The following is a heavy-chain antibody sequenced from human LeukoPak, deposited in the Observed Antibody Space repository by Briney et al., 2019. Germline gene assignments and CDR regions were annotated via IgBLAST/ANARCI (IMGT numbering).Heavy chain of an antibody. CDR2: INSDGSST. CDR3: ATYSSTYYMDV. J-gene: IGHJ6*03. V-gene: IGHV3-74*01. CDR1: GFTFSSYW. D-gene: IGHD5-18*01. Sequence: GGSLRLSCAASGFTFSSYWMHWVRQAPGKGLVWVSRINSDGSSTSYADSVKGRFTISRDNAKNTLYLQMNSLRAEDTAVYYCATYSSTYYMDVWGKGTTVTVSS.